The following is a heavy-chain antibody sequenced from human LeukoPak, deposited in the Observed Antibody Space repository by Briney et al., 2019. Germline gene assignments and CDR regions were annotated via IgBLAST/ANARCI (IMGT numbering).Heavy chain of an antibody. CDR1: GFTLTNHG. CDR2: GHHSGSS. V-gene: IGHV4-59*11. J-gene: IGHJ4*02. Sequence: GSLRLSCAVSGFTLTNHGVSWVRQPPGKGLEWIGYGHHSGSSNYSPSLRNRASISVDASKNQFSLTLSSVTAADTAVYYCARENAGTHHDSTAAFHSWGQGTLVIVSS. D-gene: IGHD3-22*01. CDR3: ARENAGTHHDSTAAFHS.